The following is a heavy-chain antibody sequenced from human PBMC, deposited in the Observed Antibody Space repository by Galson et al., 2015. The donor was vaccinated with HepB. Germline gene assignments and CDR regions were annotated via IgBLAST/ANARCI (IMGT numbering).Heavy chain of an antibody. J-gene: IGHJ4*02. CDR3: ARDAPDTYYYDSSGYYPAY. V-gene: IGHV3-30*04. D-gene: IGHD3-22*01. CDR1: GFTFSSYA. CDR2: ISYDGSNK. Sequence: SLRLSCAASGFTFSSYAMHWVRQAPGKGLEWVAVISYDGSNKYYADSVKGRFTISRDNSKNTLYLQMNSLRAEDTAVYYCARDAPDTYYYDSSGYYPAYWGQGTLVTVSS.